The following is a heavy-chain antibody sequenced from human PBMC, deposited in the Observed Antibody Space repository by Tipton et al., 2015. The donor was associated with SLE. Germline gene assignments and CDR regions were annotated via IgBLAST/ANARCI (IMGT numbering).Heavy chain of an antibody. CDR2: ISPGDSDA. Sequence: QSGAEVKKPGGSLKISCKGSGYSFTNYWIGWVRQMPGKGLEWMGIISPGDSDARYFPSFQGQVTTSADKSISTAYLQWSSLKASDTAMYYCARIQSFSVSPLDYWVQGTLVTVSS. CDR1: GYSFTNYW. J-gene: IGHJ4*02. V-gene: IGHV5-51*03. CDR3: ARIQSFSVSPLDY. D-gene: IGHD3-10*01.